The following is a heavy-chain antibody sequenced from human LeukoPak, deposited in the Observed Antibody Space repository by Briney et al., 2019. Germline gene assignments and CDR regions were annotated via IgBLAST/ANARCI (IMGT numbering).Heavy chain of an antibody. V-gene: IGHV3-23*01. CDR3: ARGEYDFWSGYYLI. J-gene: IGHJ1*01. D-gene: IGHD3-3*01. Sequence: PGGSLRLSCAASGFTFSSYAMSWVRQAPGKGLEWVSAISGSGGSTYYADSVKGRFTISRDNAKNTLYLQMNSLRAEDTAVYYCARGEYDFWSGYYLIWGQGTLVTVSS. CDR1: GFTFSSYA. CDR2: ISGSGGST.